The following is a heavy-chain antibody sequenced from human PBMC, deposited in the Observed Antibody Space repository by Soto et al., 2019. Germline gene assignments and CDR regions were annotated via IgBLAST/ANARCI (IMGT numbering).Heavy chain of an antibody. Sequence: QVQLQQWGAGLLKPSETLSLTCDVYGGPFSGYYWTWIRQPPGTGLEWIGEINHSGSTNYNPSLKSRVTISVDTSKNQFSLKLTSVTAADTAVYYCARDKITGLFDYWGQGTLVTVSS. J-gene: IGHJ4*02. V-gene: IGHV4-34*01. D-gene: IGHD2-8*02. CDR3: ARDKITGLFDY. CDR1: GGPFSGYY. CDR2: INHSGST.